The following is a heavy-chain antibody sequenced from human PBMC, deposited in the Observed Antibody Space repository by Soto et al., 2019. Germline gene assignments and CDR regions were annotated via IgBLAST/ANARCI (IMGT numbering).Heavy chain of an antibody. CDR2: MNPNSGNT. J-gene: IGHJ5*02. Sequence: SVKVSCKASGYTFTSYDINWVRQATGQGLEWMGWMNPNSGNTGYAQKFQGRVTMTRNTSISTAYMELSSLRSEDTAVYYCARVTILYYDFLSCYPSGFDPWGQGTLVTVSS. CDR1: GYTFTSYD. D-gene: IGHD3-3*01. V-gene: IGHV1-8*01. CDR3: ARVTILYYDFLSCYPSGFDP.